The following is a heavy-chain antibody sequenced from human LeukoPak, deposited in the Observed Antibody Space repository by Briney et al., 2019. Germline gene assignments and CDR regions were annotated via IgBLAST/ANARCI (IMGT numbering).Heavy chain of an antibody. CDR3: AREKKKSIVVVPAASSAFDI. Sequence: SQTLSLTCTVSGDSITSGSYFWTWIRQSAGGGLEWIGRVYTSGSTNYNPSLQSRVAISVDTSKNQFSLKLSSVTAADTAVYYCAREKKKSIVVVPAASSAFDIWGQGTMVTVSS. CDR2: VYTSGST. J-gene: IGHJ3*02. D-gene: IGHD2-2*01. V-gene: IGHV4-61*02. CDR1: GDSITSGSYF.